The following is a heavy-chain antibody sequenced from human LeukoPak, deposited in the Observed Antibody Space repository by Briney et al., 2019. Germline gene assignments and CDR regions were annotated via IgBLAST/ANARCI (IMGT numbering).Heavy chain of an antibody. CDR3: ARGSITMVRGVNNYYYYYMDV. CDR2: IYTSGST. J-gene: IGHJ6*03. CDR1: GGSISSGSYY. V-gene: IGHV4-61*02. Sequence: SETLSLTSTVSGGSISSGSYYWSWIRQPAGKGLEWIGRIYTSGSTNYNPSLKSRVTISVDTSKNQFSLKLSSVTAADTAVYYCARGSITMVRGVNNYYYYYMDVWGKGTTVTISS. D-gene: IGHD3-10*01.